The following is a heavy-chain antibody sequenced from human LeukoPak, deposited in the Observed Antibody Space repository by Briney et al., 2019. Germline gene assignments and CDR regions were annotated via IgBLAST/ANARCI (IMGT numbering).Heavy chain of an antibody. CDR3: ARASVIAIPFSY. D-gene: IGHD2-21*01. J-gene: IGHJ4*02. Sequence: AETLSLICAVYGGSFSGYYWSWIRHPPGKGLEWIGEINHSGSTNYNPSLKSRVTISVDTSKNQFSLKLSSVTAADTAVYYCARASVIAIPFSYWGQGTLVTVSS. CDR1: GGSFSGYY. CDR2: INHSGST. V-gene: IGHV4-34*01.